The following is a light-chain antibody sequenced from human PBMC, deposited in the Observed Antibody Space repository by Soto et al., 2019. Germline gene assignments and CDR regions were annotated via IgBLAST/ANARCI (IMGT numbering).Light chain of an antibody. V-gene: IGKV1-39*01. CDR2: AAS. J-gene: IGKJ2*01. Sequence: DIQMTQSPSSLSASVRDRVTITCRASQTISTHLNWYQQKPGKAPKLLIYAASTLQSGVPSRFSGSGSGTDFTLTINSLQPEDFATYYCQQSLTIPYTFGQGTKVEIK. CDR1: QTISTH. CDR3: QQSLTIPYT.